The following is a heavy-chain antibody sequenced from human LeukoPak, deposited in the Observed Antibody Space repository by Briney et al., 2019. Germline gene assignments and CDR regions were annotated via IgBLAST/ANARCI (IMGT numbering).Heavy chain of an antibody. CDR3: AKDMDVHCSSTSCYVPGMDV. CDR1: GFTFSSYG. Sequence: PGRSVRLSCAASGFTFSSYGMHWVRQAPGKGLEWVTLISYDGGHKNYADSVTGRFTIFRDNSKNTLYLQMNCLRAEDTAVYYCAKDMDVHCSSTSCYVPGMDVWGQGITVTVSS. J-gene: IGHJ6*02. V-gene: IGHV3-30*18. CDR2: ISYDGGHK. D-gene: IGHD2-2*01.